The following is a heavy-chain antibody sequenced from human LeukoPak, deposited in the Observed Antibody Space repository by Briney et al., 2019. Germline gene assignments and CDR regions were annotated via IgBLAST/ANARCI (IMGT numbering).Heavy chain of an antibody. CDR3: AKGAGPLAAAGRATDS. D-gene: IGHD6-13*01. CDR2: ISGSGGST. CDR1: GSTFSRYA. J-gene: IGHJ4*02. Sequence: GGSLRLSCAASGSTFSRYAMSWVRQAPGKGLEGLSAISGSGGSTYYADSVKGRFTVSRDNSKNTLYLQINTLSAEDAAVYYCAKGAGPLAAAGRATDSWGQGTLVIVSS. V-gene: IGHV3-23*01.